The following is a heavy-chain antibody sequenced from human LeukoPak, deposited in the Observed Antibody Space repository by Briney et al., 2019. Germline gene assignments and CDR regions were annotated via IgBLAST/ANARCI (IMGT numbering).Heavy chain of an antibody. CDR1: GYTFTSYA. CDR2: INTNTGNP. D-gene: IGHD1-7*01. V-gene: IGHV7-4-1*02. J-gene: IGHJ6*03. CDR3: ARRGENWNYGEDYYYYYMDV. Sequence: GASVKVSCKASGYTFTSYAMNWVRQAPGQGLEWMGWINTNTGNPTYAQGFTGRFAFSLDTSVSTAYLQISSLKAEDTAVYYCARRGENWNYGEDYYYYYMDVWGKGTTVTVSS.